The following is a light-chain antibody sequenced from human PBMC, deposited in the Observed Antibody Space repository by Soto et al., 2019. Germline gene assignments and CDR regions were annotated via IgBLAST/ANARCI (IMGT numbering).Light chain of an antibody. J-gene: IGKJ4*01. V-gene: IGKV1-9*01. CDR3: QQLNSYSLT. Sequence: DIQLNQSPSFLYASVGDSVTITCRASQGISSYLAWYQQKPGKAPKVLIYAGSTLQSGVPSRFSGSGSGTEFTLTISSLQPEDFGTYSCQQLNSYSLTLGGGTKVDIK. CDR2: AGS. CDR1: QGISSY.